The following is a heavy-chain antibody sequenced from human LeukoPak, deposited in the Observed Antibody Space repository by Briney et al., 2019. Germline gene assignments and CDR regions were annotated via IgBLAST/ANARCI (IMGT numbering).Heavy chain of an antibody. D-gene: IGHD3-22*01. J-gene: IGHJ3*02. Sequence: TSETLSLTCTVSGGSISSSSYYWGWIRQPPGKGLEWIGSIYYSGSTYYNPSLKSRVTISVDTSKNQFSLKLSSVTAADTAMYYCARPDYYDSSDPSSLDAFDIWGQGTMVTVSS. CDR1: GGSISSSSYY. CDR3: ARPDYYDSSDPSSLDAFDI. V-gene: IGHV4-39*01. CDR2: IYYSGST.